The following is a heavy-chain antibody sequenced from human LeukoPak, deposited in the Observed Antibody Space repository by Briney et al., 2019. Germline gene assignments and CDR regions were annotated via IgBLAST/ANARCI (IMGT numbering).Heavy chain of an antibody. V-gene: IGHV3-7*03. Sequence: GGSLRLSCAASGFTFSSHWISWVRQAPGKGLEWVAHINQDGSQKSYVDSVKGRFTISRDNALNSLYLQMNSLRAEDTAIYYCARSIPYGTTWYGRSDYWGQGTLVTVSS. CDR2: INQDGSQK. CDR3: ARSIPYGTTWYGRSDY. CDR1: GFTFSSHW. J-gene: IGHJ4*02. D-gene: IGHD6-13*01.